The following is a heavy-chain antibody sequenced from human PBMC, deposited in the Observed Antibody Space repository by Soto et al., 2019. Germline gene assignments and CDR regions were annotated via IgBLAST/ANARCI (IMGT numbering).Heavy chain of an antibody. CDR1: GFTFSDYY. CDR2: ISSSGSTI. CDR3: VRIPDEISMVRGRGAFDI. V-gene: IGHV3-11*01. J-gene: IGHJ3*02. Sequence: LRLSCAASGFTFSDYYMRWIRQAPGKGLEWVSYISSSGSTIYYADSVKGRFTISRDNAKNSLYLQMNSLRAEDTAVYYCVRIPDEISMVRGRGAFDIWGQGTMVTVSS. D-gene: IGHD3-10*01.